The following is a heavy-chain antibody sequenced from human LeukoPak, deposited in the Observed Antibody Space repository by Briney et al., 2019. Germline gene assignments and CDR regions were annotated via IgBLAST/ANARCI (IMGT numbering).Heavy chain of an antibody. CDR3: ARDGSYLDY. V-gene: IGHV3-53*01. CDR1: GFIVSSNY. J-gene: IGHJ4*02. Sequence: GGSLRLSCAASGFIVSSNYMSWVRQAPGKGLEWVPILYSGGSTYYADSVKGRFTISRDNSKNTLYLQMNSLRAEDTAVYYCARDGSYLDYWGQGTLVTVSS. CDR2: LYSGGST.